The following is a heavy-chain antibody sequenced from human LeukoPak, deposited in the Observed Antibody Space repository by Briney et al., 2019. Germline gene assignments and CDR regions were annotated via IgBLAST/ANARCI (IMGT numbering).Heavy chain of an antibody. J-gene: IGHJ4*02. CDR1: GFTFSSYG. V-gene: IGHV3-23*01. CDR2: ISGSGVST. CDR3: AKDNSGYSPSYFDY. Sequence: GGSLRLSCAASGFTFSSYGMSWVRQAPGKGLEWVSGISGSGVSTYYADSVKGRFTISRDNSKNTLYLQMNSLRAEDTAVYYCAKDNSGYSPSYFDYWGQGTLVTVSS. D-gene: IGHD3-22*01.